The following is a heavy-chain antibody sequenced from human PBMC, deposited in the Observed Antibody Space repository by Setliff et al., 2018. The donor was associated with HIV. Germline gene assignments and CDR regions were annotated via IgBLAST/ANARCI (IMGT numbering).Heavy chain of an antibody. V-gene: IGHV3-30*02. CDR2: IRDDGHYK. CDR1: GFTFSSYA. CDR3: AKEHYERSGFSN. Sequence: PGGSLRLSCAASGFTFSSYAMHWVRQAPGKGLEWVAFIRDDGHYKYYSEFAKGRFTISRDNSKNTLHPQMNSLRAEDTAVYYCAKEHYERSGFSNWGQGTLVTVSS. J-gene: IGHJ4*02. D-gene: IGHD3-22*01.